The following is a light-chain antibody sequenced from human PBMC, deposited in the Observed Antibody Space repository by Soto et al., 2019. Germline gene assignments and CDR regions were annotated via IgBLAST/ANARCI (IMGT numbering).Light chain of an antibody. CDR2: DAS. CDR1: QSVSSN. CDR3: HQYNHWPRT. Sequence: ETVMTQSPATLSGSPGERATLSCRASQSVSSNLAWYQQKPGQAPRLLIYDASTRASGIPARFSGSGSGKSFTLTISSLQSEDFAVYYHHQYNHWPRTFGQGTKV. V-gene: IGKV3-15*01. J-gene: IGKJ1*01.